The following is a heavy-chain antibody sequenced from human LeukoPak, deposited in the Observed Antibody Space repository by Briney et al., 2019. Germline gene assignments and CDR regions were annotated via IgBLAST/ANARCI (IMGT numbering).Heavy chain of an antibody. J-gene: IGHJ4*02. CDR3: AREISRFGI. D-gene: IGHD3-16*01. CDR2: IYTGGTT. Sequence: TGGSLRLSCAASGFTFSNYAMSWVRQAPGKGLEWVSGIYTGGTTYYTDSVKGRFTISRDNPNNTLYLQMHSLRAEDTAVYYCAREISRFGIRGQGTLVTVSS. CDR1: GFTFSNYA. V-gene: IGHV3-66*01.